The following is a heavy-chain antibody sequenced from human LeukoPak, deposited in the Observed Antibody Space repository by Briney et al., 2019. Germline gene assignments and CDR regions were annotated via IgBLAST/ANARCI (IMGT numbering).Heavy chain of an antibody. Sequence: SETLSLTCTVSGGSISSHYWSWIRQPPGKGLEWIGYIYYSGSTNYNPSLKSRVTISVDTSKNQFSLKLSSVTAADTAVYYCARDSYSSGQYYYYGMDVWGQGTTVTVSS. CDR1: GGSISSHY. CDR2: IYYSGST. CDR3: ARDSYSSGQYYYYGMDV. D-gene: IGHD6-19*01. J-gene: IGHJ6*02. V-gene: IGHV4-59*11.